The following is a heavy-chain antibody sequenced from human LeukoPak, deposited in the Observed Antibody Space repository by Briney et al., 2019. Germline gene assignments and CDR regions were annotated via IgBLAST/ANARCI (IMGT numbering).Heavy chain of an antibody. CDR3: ARVYSGAFDI. Sequence: PSETLSLTCTVSGGSISSYYWSWIRQPPGKGLEWIGYIYYSGSTNYSPSLKSRVTISVDTSKNQFSLKLSSVTAADTAVYYCARVYSGAFDIWGQGTMVTVSS. CDR1: GGSISSYY. D-gene: IGHD2-15*01. J-gene: IGHJ3*02. CDR2: IYYSGST. V-gene: IGHV4-59*01.